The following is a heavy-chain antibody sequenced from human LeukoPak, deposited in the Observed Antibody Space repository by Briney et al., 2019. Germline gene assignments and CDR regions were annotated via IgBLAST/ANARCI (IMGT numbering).Heavy chain of an antibody. V-gene: IGHV1-2*02. J-gene: IGHJ5*02. Sequence: ASVKVSCKASGYTFTDYYMHWVRQAPGQELEWMGWINPTSGGTNYDQTFQGRVTITRDTSISTAYMELSTLRSASTTVYSYARGLNLSGFNPWGQGTLVIVSS. CDR3: ARGLNLSGFNP. CDR2: INPTSGGT. CDR1: GYTFTDYY.